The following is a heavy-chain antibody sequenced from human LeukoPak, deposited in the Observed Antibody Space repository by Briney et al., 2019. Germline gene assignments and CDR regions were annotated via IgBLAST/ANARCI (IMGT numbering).Heavy chain of an antibody. CDR3: ARVDYDFWSGYYYFDY. J-gene: IGHJ4*02. D-gene: IGHD3-3*01. CDR1: GGSISSGGYS. CDR2: IYHSGST. Sequence: SQTLSLTCAVSGGSISSGGYSWSWIRQPPGTGLEWIGYIYHSGSTYYNPSLKSRVTISVDRSKNQFSLKLSSVTAADTAVYYCARVDYDFWSGYYYFDYWGQGTLVTVSS. V-gene: IGHV4-30-2*01.